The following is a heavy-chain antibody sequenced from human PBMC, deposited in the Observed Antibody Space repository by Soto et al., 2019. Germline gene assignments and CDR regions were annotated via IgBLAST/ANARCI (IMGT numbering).Heavy chain of an antibody. J-gene: IGHJ4*02. D-gene: IGHD4-17*01. CDR1: GFTFSSYG. CDR2: IWYDGSNK. V-gene: IGHV3-33*01. Sequence: QVQLVESGGGVVQPGRSLRLSCAASGFTFSSYGMHWVRQAPGKGLEWVAVIWYDGSNKYYADSVKGRFTISRDNSKNTLYLQMNILRAEDTAVYYCARAYVYYTPIHFDYWGQGTLVTVSS. CDR3: ARAYVYYTPIHFDY.